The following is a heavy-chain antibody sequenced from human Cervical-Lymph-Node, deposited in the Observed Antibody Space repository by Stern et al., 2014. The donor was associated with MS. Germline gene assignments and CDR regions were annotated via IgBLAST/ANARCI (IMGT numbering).Heavy chain of an antibody. D-gene: IGHD1/OR15-1a*01. Sequence: QVQLVQSGGGLVEPGGSLRLSCAASGFTFNDYYMSWIRQAPGKGLEWLSYISFRSTYTNYADSVQGRFTISRDNAKNSLYLQLDSLRADDTAVYYCARDAGSLAGTTLGWYFDLWGRGTLVTVSS. CDR3: ARDAGSLAGTTLGWYFDL. J-gene: IGHJ2*01. CDR1: GFTFNDYY. CDR2: ISFRSTYT. V-gene: IGHV3-11*06.